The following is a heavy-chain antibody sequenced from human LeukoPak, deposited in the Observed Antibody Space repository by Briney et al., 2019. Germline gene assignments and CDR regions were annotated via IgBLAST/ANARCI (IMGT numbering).Heavy chain of an antibody. CDR3: ARRDGYYDFDY. Sequence: GESLKISCKGSGYSFTTYWIAWVRPMPGKGLEWMGIIYPGDSDTRYSPSFQGQVTISADKSISTAYLQWTSLKASDTAIYFCARRDGYYDFDYWGQGTLVTVSS. V-gene: IGHV5-51*01. J-gene: IGHJ4*02. CDR2: IYPGDSDT. D-gene: IGHD1-26*01. CDR1: GYSFTTYW.